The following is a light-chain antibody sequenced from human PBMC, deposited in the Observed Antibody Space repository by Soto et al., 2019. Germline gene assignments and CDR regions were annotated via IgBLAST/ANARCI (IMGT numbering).Light chain of an antibody. V-gene: IGKV3D-15*01. Sequence: ITQSPSSLSASVGDRVTITCRASQDIRNDLAWYQQKPGQAPRLLIYGASSRATGIPDRFSGSGSGTEFTLTISTLQSEDFAIYYCQHYNNWPPWTFGQGTKVDIK. CDR3: QHYNNWPPWT. J-gene: IGKJ1*01. CDR2: GAS. CDR1: QDIRND.